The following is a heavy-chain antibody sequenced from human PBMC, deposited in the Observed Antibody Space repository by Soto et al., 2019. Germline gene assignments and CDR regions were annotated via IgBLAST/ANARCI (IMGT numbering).Heavy chain of an antibody. Sequence: GGSLRLSCAASGFTFSSYAMHWVRQAPGKGLERVAVISYDGSNKYYADSVKGRFTISRDNSKNTLYLQMNSLRAEDTAVYYCARGGWSVRFDYWGQGALVTVS. CDR3: ARGGWSVRFDY. V-gene: IGHV3-30-3*01. CDR1: GFTFSSYA. CDR2: ISYDGSNK. D-gene: IGHD6-19*01. J-gene: IGHJ4*02.